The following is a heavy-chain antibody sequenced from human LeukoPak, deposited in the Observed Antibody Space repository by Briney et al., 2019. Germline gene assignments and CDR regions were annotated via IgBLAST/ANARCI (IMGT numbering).Heavy chain of an antibody. D-gene: IGHD6-13*01. CDR2: INHSGST. CDR1: GGSFSGYY. Sequence: SETLSLTCAVYGGSFSGYYWSWIRQPPGKGLEWIGEINHSGSTNYNPSLKSRVTISVDTSKNQFSLKLSSVTAADTAVYYCARATSSHPGRYFDYWGQGTLVTVSS. CDR3: ARATSSHPGRYFDY. V-gene: IGHV4-34*01. J-gene: IGHJ4*02.